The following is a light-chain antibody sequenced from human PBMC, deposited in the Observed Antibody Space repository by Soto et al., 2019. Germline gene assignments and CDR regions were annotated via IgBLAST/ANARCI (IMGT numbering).Light chain of an antibody. CDR3: QQYGSSPET. CDR1: QIVSNSF. Sequence: EIVLTQSPGTLSLSPGERATLSCRASQIVSNSFLAWYQQRPGQAPRLLIFGASSRATDIPDRSSGSGSGTDFTLTISRLEPEDFAVYYCQQYGSSPETFGQGTKVEIK. CDR2: GAS. J-gene: IGKJ1*01. V-gene: IGKV3-20*01.